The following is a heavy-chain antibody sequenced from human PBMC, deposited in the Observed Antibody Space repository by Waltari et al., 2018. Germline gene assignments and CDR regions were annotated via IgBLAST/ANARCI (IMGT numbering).Heavy chain of an antibody. J-gene: IGHJ4*02. D-gene: IGHD6-19*01. Sequence: QVQLQESGPGLVKPSETLSLTCTVSGGPISSYYWRWIRQPAGKGLEWIGRIYTSGSTNYNPSLKSRVTMSVDTSKNQFSLKLSSVTAADTAVYYCQGIAVAGSLDYWGQGTLVTVSS. CDR3: QGIAVAGSLDY. CDR2: IYTSGST. CDR1: GGPISSYY. V-gene: IGHV4-4*07.